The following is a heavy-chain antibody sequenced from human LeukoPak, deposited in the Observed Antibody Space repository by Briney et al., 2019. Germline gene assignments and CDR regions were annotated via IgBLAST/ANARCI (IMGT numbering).Heavy chain of an antibody. V-gene: IGHV3-21*01. CDR1: GFTFSIYS. J-gene: IGHJ1*01. D-gene: IGHD1-26*01. CDR2: ITISSSYI. Sequence: GGSLRLSCAASGFTFSIYSMNWVREAPGKGLEWGSSITISSSYIYYADSVKGRFTISRDNAKISLYLQMNSLSAEDTAVYYCARDRIVGSLQHWGQGTLVTVSS. CDR3: ARDRIVGSLQH.